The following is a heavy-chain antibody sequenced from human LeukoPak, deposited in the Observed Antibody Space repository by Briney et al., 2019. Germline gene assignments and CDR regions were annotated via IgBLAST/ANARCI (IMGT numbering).Heavy chain of an antibody. CDR1: GGSFSGYY. D-gene: IGHD2-2*01. V-gene: IGHV4-34*01. CDR2: INHSGST. J-gene: IGHJ4*02. Sequence: PSETLSLTCAVYGGSFSGYYWSWIRQPPGKGLEWIGEINHSGSTNYNPSLKSRVTVSRDTSKNQFSLKLSSVTAADTAVYYCARPATVDYWGQGILVTVSS. CDR3: ARPATVDY.